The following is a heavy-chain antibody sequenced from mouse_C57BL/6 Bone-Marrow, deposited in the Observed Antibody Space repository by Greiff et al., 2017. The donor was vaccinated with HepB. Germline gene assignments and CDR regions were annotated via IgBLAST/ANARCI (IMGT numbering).Heavy chain of an antibody. CDR1: GFNIKDYY. CDR2: IDPEDGET. J-gene: IGHJ1*03. D-gene: IGHD3-2*02. V-gene: IGHV14-2*01. Sequence: EVQLQQSGAELVKPGASVKLSCTASGFNIKDYYMHWVKQRTEQGLEWIGRIDPEDGETKYAQNFQGKATMTADTSSKTSYLQLSSLTSEDTAVYYLAVSQLRLRYFDVWGTGTTVTVSS. CDR3: AVSQLRLRYFDV.